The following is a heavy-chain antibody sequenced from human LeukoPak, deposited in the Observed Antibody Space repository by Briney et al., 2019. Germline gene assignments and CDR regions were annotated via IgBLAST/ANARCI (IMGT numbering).Heavy chain of an antibody. CDR3: TRDPEVPMDV. Sequence: GGSLRLSCAACGFTFSSYYMSLVRQAPGKGLEWVANIKQDGSEKYYVDSVKGRFTISRDNAKDSLYLQMNSLRVEDTAVYYCTRDPEVPMDVWGQGTTVTVSS. J-gene: IGHJ6*02. CDR1: GFTFSSYY. D-gene: IGHD2-2*01. CDR2: IKQDGSEK. V-gene: IGHV3-7*01.